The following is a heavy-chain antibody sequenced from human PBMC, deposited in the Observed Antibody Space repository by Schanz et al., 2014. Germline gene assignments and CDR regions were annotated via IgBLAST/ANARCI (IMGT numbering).Heavy chain of an antibody. V-gene: IGHV3-48*01. CDR3: ARDFLLEQLGYSHYYYAMDV. CDR1: GFTFSSYS. CDR2: IISSSSTR. D-gene: IGHD2-15*01. Sequence: EVQLVESGGGLVQPGGSLRLSCAASGFTFSSYSMNWVRQAPGKGLEWVSYIISSSSTRYYADSVKGRFTISRDNAKNSLFLQMNSLRAEDTAVYYCARDFLLEQLGYSHYYYAMDVWGQGTTVTVSS. J-gene: IGHJ6*02.